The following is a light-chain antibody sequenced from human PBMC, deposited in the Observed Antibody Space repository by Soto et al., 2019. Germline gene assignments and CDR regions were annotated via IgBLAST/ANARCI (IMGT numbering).Light chain of an antibody. J-gene: IGLJ3*02. V-gene: IGLV2-14*01. CDR3: CSYAGAYTWV. CDR2: EVS. Sequence: QSALTQPASVSGSPGQSITISCTGTSSDIGAYNYVSWYQQPPGKAPKLVIYEVSDRPSGVSTRFSGSKSGNTASLTISGLQTDDEADYFCCSYAGAYTWVFGGGTKLTVL. CDR1: SSDIGAYNY.